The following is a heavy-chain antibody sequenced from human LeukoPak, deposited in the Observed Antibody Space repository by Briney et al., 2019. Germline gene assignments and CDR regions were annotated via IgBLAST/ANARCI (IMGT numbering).Heavy chain of an antibody. CDR1: GGTFSSYA. CDR2: MNPNSGNT. J-gene: IGHJ5*02. CDR3: ARGGIVVVPAAIVWFDP. Sequence: GASVKVSCKASGGTFSSYAISWVRQATGQGLEWMGWMNPNSGNTGYAQKFQGRVTMTRNTSISTAYMELSSLRSEDTAVYYCARGGIVVVPAAIVWFDPWGQGTLVTVSS. V-gene: IGHV1-8*02. D-gene: IGHD2-2*02.